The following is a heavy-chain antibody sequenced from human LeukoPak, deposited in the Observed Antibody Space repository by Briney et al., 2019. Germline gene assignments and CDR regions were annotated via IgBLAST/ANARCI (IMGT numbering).Heavy chain of an antibody. Sequence: ASVKVSCTVSGYTLTELSMHWVRQAPGNGLEWMGGFDPEDGETIYAQRFQGRVTMTEDTSTDTAYMELSSLRSEDTAVYYCAANVDIVATITVSMDVWGQGTTVTVSS. CDR2: FDPEDGET. V-gene: IGHV1-24*01. J-gene: IGHJ6*02. D-gene: IGHD5-12*01. CDR3: AANVDIVATITVSMDV. CDR1: GYTLTELS.